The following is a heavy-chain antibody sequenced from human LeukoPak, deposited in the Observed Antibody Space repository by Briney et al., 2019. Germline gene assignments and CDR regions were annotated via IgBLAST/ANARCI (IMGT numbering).Heavy chain of an antibody. D-gene: IGHD6-13*01. CDR3: ARGYSSSWLGYFDY. Sequence: GGSLRLSCVASGFTFSSYGIHWVRQAPGKGLEWVAVVSSDGRIKDNADSVKGRFTIYSDTSRNTVSLQMNSVGAEDTAFYYCARGYSSSWLGYFDYWGQGTLVTVSS. V-gene: IGHV3-30*03. CDR2: VSSDGRIK. J-gene: IGHJ4*02. CDR1: GFTFSSYG.